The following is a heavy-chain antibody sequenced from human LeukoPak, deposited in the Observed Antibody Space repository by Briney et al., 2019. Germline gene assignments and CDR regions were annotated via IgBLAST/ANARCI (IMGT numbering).Heavy chain of an antibody. Sequence: ASVKVSCKVSGYTLTELSMHWVRQAPGKGLEWMGGFDPEDGETIYAQKFQGRVTMTEDTSTDTAYMELSSLRSEDTAVYYCATGYSGYDWLDYWGQGTLVIVSS. J-gene: IGHJ4*02. CDR1: GYTLTELS. CDR2: FDPEDGET. CDR3: ATGYSGYDWLDY. V-gene: IGHV1-24*01. D-gene: IGHD5-12*01.